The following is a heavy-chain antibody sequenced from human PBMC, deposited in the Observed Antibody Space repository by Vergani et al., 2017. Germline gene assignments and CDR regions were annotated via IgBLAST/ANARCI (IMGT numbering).Heavy chain of an antibody. D-gene: IGHD3-10*01. CDR2: IYSGGST. Sequence: EVQLVESGGGLVQPGGSLSLSCAASGFTVSSNYMSWVRQAPGKGLEWVSVIYSGGSTYYADSGKGRFTISRHNSKNTLYLQMNSLRAEDTAVYYCARGPRNYYGSGGYPPSWGQGTLVTVSS. V-gene: IGHV3-53*04. CDR1: GFTVSSNY. J-gene: IGHJ4*02. CDR3: ARGPRNYYGSGGYPPS.